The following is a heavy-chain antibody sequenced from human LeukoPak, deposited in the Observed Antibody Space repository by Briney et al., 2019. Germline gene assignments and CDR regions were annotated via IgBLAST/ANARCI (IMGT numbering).Heavy chain of an antibody. V-gene: IGHV3-53*01. CDR2: IYSGGST. Sequence: KPGGSLRLSCAASGFTISSNYMSWVRQAPGKGLEWVSVIYSGGSTYYADSVKGRVTISRDNSKNTLYLQMNSLRAEDTAVYYCAREGDYDSLLDYWGQGTLVTVSS. J-gene: IGHJ4*02. CDR3: AREGDYDSLLDY. D-gene: IGHD3-22*01. CDR1: GFTISSNY.